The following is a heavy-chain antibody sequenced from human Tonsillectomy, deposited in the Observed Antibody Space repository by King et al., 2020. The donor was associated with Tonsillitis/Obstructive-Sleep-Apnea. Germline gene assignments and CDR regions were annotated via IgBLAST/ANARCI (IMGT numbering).Heavy chain of an antibody. V-gene: IGHV4-59*01. Sequence: QLQESGPGRVKPSETLSLTCTVAGGSISSYYWSWIRQPPGKGLEWIGYIYDGGSTNYNPALKSRGTISVDTSKTKFSLKLSSVTAADTAVYYCARDMVLEAGGDAFDIWGQGAMVTVSS. CDR1: GGSISSYY. CDR3: ARDMVLEAGGDAFDI. D-gene: IGHD2-8*01. J-gene: IGHJ3*02. CDR2: IYDGGST.